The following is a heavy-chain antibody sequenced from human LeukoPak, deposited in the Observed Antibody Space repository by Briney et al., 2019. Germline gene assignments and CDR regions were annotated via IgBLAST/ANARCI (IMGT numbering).Heavy chain of an antibody. Sequence: ASEALSLTCAVYGGSFSGYYWSWIRQPPGKGLEWIGEINHSGSTNYNPSLKSRVTISVDTSKNQFSLKLSSVTAADTAVYYCARGHTSAFDIWGQGTMVTVSS. CDR3: ARGHTSAFDI. V-gene: IGHV4-34*01. J-gene: IGHJ3*02. CDR1: GGSFSGYY. CDR2: INHSGST.